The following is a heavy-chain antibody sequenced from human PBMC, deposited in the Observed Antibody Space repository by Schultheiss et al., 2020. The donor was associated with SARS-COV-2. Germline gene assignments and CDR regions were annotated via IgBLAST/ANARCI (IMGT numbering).Heavy chain of an antibody. J-gene: IGHJ6*03. CDR2: IKQDGSEK. V-gene: IGHV3-7*03. D-gene: IGHD1-26*01. CDR1: GFTFSSYW. CDR3: AKGGGSYPDYYYYMDV. Sequence: GGSLRLSCAASGFTFSSYWMSWVRQAPGKGLEWVANIKQDGSEKYYVDSVKGRFTISRDNAKNSLYLQMNSLRAEDTALYYCAKGGGSYPDYYYYMDVWGKGTTVTVSS.